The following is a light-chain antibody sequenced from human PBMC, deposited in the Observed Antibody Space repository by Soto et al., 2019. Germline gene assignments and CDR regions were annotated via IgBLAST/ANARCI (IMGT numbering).Light chain of an antibody. V-gene: IGKV1-5*01. CDR2: DAS. CDR3: QQYDSYLWT. CDR1: RSISNW. Sequence: DTQMTQSPSTLSGSIGDRVTITCRASRSISNWVAWYQQQPGKAPKLLISDASTLERGVPSRFSGSGSGTEFTLTISSLQPDDFATYYCQQYDSYLWTFGQGTKVEIK. J-gene: IGKJ1*01.